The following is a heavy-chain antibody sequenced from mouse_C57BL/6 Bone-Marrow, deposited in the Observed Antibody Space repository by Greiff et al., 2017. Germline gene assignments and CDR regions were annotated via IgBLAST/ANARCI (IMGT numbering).Heavy chain of an antibody. Sequence: QVHLQQPGAELVRPGSSVKLSCKASGYTFTSYWMHWVKQRPIQGLEWIGNIDPSDSETHYNPKFKDKATLTVDKSSSTASMQPSSLTSEDSAVNYCARYSRYGSYYYAMDDWGKGTSVTVSS. CDR1: GYTFTSYW. CDR3: ARYSRYGSYYYAMDD. CDR2: IDPSDSET. V-gene: IGHV1-52*01. J-gene: IGHJ4*01. D-gene: IGHD1-1*02.